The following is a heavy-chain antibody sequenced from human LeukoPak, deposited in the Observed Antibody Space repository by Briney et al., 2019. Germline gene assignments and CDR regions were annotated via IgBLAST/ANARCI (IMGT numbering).Heavy chain of an antibody. Sequence: GGSLRLSCVTSGFSFSSYAINWVRQAPGKGLEWVSAVTGNGRSIYYADSVKGRFTISRDNAKNSLFLQTNSLRAEDTAVYYCARRTGLGKATVPFGGHFDSWGQGTLVVVSS. V-gene: IGHV3-21*06. CDR3: ARRTGLGKATVPFGGHFDS. J-gene: IGHJ4*02. D-gene: IGHD4-17*01. CDR1: GFSFSSYA. CDR2: VTGNGRSI.